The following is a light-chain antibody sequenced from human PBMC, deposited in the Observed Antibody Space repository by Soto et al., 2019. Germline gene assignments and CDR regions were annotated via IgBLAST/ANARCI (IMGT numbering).Light chain of an antibody. CDR2: DVS. J-gene: IGLJ1*01. CDR3: SSYTSISTYV. V-gene: IGLV2-14*03. Sequence: QSVLTQPASVSGFPGESITISCTGTSRAVGGFDFVSWYQHHPRKPPRLMIYDVSHRPSVVSDRFSAAKSGNTASLTISGLLAEDEADYYCSSYTSISTYVFGTGTKVTVL. CDR1: SRAVGGFDF.